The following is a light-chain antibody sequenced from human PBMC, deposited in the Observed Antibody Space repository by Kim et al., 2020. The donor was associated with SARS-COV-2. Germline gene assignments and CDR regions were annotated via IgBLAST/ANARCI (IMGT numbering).Light chain of an antibody. CDR3: QQYGGSLQT. Sequence: LSPGERSPLSSRASQSIISNYSASCQQKPGQAPTLLIYDASSRATGIPDRFRGSGSGTDFTLIITRLEPEDFSVYYCQQYGGSLQTFGQGTKLEI. J-gene: IGKJ2*01. V-gene: IGKV3-20*01. CDR2: DAS. CDR1: QSIISNY.